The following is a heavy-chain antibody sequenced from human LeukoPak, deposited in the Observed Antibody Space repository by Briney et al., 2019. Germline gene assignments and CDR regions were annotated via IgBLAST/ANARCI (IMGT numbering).Heavy chain of an antibody. Sequence: GGSLRLSCAASRFTFSNAWMSWVRQAPGKGLEWVGRIKTKTDGGTTDHAAPVKGRFTISRDDSKNTLYLQMNSLKTEDTAVYYRTTARWHTYANDYWGQGTLVTVSS. CDR2: IKTKTDGGTT. D-gene: IGHD2-2*01. CDR1: RFTFSNAW. V-gene: IGHV3-15*01. J-gene: IGHJ4*02. CDR3: TTARWHTYANDY.